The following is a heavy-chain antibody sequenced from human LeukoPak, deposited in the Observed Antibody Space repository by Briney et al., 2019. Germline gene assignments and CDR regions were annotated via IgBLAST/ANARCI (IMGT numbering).Heavy chain of an antibody. J-gene: IGHJ4*02. CDR3: VAYNWNALDY. D-gene: IGHD1-20*01. V-gene: IGHV4-59*08. CDR2: IYYSGST. CDR1: GGSISSYY. Sequence: SETLSLTCTVSGGSISSYYWSWIRQPPGKGLEWIGYIYYSGSTNYSPSLKSRVTISVDTSKNQFSLKLSSVTAADTAVYYCVAYNWNALDYWGQGTLVTVSS.